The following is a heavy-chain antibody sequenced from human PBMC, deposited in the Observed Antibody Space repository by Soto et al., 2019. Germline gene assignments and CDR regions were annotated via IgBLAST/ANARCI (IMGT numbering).Heavy chain of an antibody. D-gene: IGHD3-22*01. CDR3: ARAYYYDSIGYYPVDN. Sequence: QVQLVQSGAEVKKHGASVKVSCKASGYTFTNFGISWVRQAPGQGLEWMGWISAYNGNTNYAQNLQGTVTMTTDTSTTTAYMELRSRRSDDTAGYYCARAYYYDSIGYYPVDNWGQGTLVTVSS. V-gene: IGHV1-18*01. CDR1: GYTFTNFG. CDR2: ISAYNGNT. J-gene: IGHJ4*02.